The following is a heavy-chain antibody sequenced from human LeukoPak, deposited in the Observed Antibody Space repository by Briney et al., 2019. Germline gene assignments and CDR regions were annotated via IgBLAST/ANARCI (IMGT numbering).Heavy chain of an antibody. CDR3: ARDPRAPQWELLIPTNSYFDY. CDR2: IKQDGSEK. V-gene: IGHV3-7*01. D-gene: IGHD1-26*01. J-gene: IGHJ4*02. Sequence: PGGSLRLSCAASGFTVSSNYMSWVRQAPGKGLEWVANIKQDGSEKYYVDSVKGRFTISRDNAKNSLYLQMNSLRAEDTAVYYWARDPRAPQWELLIPTNSYFDYWGQGPLVTVSS. CDR1: GFTVSSNY.